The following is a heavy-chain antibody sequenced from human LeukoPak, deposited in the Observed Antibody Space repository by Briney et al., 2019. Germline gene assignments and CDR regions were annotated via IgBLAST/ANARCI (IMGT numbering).Heavy chain of an antibody. J-gene: IGHJ4*02. CDR1: GGSVSTYY. CDR2: IYYSGST. CDR3: ARSEINDYSRF. Sequence: SETLSLTCTVSGGSVSTYYWSWIRQTPGKGLEWIGYIYYSGSTNYNPSLKSRVTTSMDTSKNQFSVKMRAVTAADTAVYYCARSEINDYSRFWGQGILVTVSS. D-gene: IGHD4-11*01. V-gene: IGHV4-59*08.